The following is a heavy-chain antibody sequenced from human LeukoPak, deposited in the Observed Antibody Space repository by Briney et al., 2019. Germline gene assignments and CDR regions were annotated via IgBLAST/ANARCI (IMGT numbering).Heavy chain of an antibody. V-gene: IGHV3-30*03. Sequence: PGGSLRLSCAASGFTFSSYGIHWVRQAPGKGLEWVAVISYDGTNKYYADSVKGRFTISRDNSKNTLYLQMNSLSAEDTAVYYCATSGSSSPAGFGYWGQGTLVTVSS. CDR3: ATSGSSSPAGFGY. CDR1: GFTFSSYG. J-gene: IGHJ4*02. CDR2: ISYDGTNK. D-gene: IGHD6-13*01.